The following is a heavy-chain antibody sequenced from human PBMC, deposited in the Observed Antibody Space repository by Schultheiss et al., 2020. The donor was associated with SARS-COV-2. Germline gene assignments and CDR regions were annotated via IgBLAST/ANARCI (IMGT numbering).Heavy chain of an antibody. V-gene: IGHV4-30-4*01. CDR3: ARALRITIFGVVGAFDI. Sequence: SQTLSLTCIVSGGSISSGDYYWSWIRQTPGKGLEWIGHIYYSGNTYYNPSLKGRVTISVDTSKNQFSLKLSSVTAADTAVYYCARALRITIFGVVGAFDIWGQGTMVTVSS. CDR1: GGSISSGDYY. J-gene: IGHJ3*02. CDR2: IYYSGNT. D-gene: IGHD3-3*01.